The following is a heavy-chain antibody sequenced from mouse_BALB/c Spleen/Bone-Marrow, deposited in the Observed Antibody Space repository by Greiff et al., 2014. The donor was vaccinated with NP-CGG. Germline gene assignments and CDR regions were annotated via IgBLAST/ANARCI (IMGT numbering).Heavy chain of an antibody. CDR1: DYSITSGYS. J-gene: IGHJ3*01. D-gene: IGHD1-3*01. CDR3: ARWGKGAWFAY. V-gene: IGHV3-1*02. Sequence: VQLQQPGPDLVKPSQSLSLTCTVTDYSITSGYSWHWIRQFPGNKLEWMGYKHYSGITNYSPSLKSRISFTRDTSKNQFFLHLNSVTTEDTATYYCARWGKGAWFAYWGQGTLVTISA. CDR2: KHYSGIT.